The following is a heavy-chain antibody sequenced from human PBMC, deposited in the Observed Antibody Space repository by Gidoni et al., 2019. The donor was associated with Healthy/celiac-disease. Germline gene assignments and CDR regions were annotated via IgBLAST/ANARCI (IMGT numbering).Heavy chain of an antibody. CDR1: GFTFSSYG. Sequence: QVQLVESGGGVVQPGRSLRLSCAASGFTFSSYGMHWVRQAPGKGLEWVAVISYDGSNKYYADSVKGRFTISRDNSKNTLYLQMNSLRAEDTAVYYCAKDKDYGDYVWNLYYYYGMDVWGQGTTVTVSS. CDR2: ISYDGSNK. CDR3: AKDKDYGDYVWNLYYYYGMDV. J-gene: IGHJ6*02. D-gene: IGHD4-17*01. V-gene: IGHV3-30*18.